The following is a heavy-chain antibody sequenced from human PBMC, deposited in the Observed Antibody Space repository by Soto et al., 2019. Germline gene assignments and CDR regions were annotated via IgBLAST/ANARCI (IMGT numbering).Heavy chain of an antibody. CDR2: ISGSGGST. CDR3: AKDSSSWEYYYYGMDV. D-gene: IGHD6-13*01. CDR1: GFTFSSYA. V-gene: IGHV3-23*01. Sequence: GGSLRLSCAASGFTFSSYAMSWVRQAPGKGLEWVSAISGSGGSTYYADSVKGRFTISRDNSKNTLYLQMNSLRAEDTAVYYCAKDSSSWEYYYYGMDVWGQGTTVTVSS. J-gene: IGHJ6*02.